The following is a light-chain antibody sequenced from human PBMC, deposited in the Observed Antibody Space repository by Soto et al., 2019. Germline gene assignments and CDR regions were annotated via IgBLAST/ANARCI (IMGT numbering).Light chain of an antibody. J-gene: IGLJ3*02. CDR3: SSYAGIPGV. Sequence: QSALTQPPSASGSPGQSVTISCTGTSSDVGGYNYVSWYQQHPGKAPKLMIYEVSKRPSGVPDRFSGSKSGNTASLTVSGLQAEDEADYYCSSYAGIPGVFGGGTKLTVL. CDR2: EVS. V-gene: IGLV2-8*01. CDR1: SSDVGGYNY.